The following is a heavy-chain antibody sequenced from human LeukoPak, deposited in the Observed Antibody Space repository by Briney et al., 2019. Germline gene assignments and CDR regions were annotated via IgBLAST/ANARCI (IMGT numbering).Heavy chain of an antibody. CDR2: IDWDDDK. V-gene: IGHV2-70*04. CDR1: GFSLSTSGMR. Sequence: SGPALVKPTQPLTLTCAFSGFSLSTSGMRVSWIRQPPGKALEWLARIDWDDDKFYSTSLKTRLTISKDTSKNQVVLTMTNMDPVDTATYYCARVRCGGDCYPDYWGQGTLVTVSS. D-gene: IGHD2-21*02. J-gene: IGHJ4*02. CDR3: ARVRCGGDCYPDY.